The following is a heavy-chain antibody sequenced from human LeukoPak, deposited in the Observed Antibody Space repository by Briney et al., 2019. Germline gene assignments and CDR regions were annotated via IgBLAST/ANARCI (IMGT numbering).Heavy chain of an antibody. CDR1: GYTFTSYG. Sequence: ASVKVSCKASGYTFTSYGISWVRQPPGQGLEWMGRINPNSGGTNYAQKFQGRVTMTRDTSISTAYMELSRLRSDDTAVYYCARVVAARNWYFDLWGRGTLVTVSS. CDR3: ARVVAARNWYFDL. CDR2: INPNSGGT. J-gene: IGHJ2*01. V-gene: IGHV1-2*06. D-gene: IGHD6-6*01.